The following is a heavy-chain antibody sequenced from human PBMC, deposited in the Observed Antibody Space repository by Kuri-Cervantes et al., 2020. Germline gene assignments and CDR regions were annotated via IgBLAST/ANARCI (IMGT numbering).Heavy chain of an antibody. D-gene: IGHD2-15*01. CDR3: AREAIVVVVAATRGHYYYMDV. Sequence: GESLKISCAASGFTFSSYSMNWVRQAPGKGLEWVSYISSSSSTIYYADSVKGRFTISRDNAKNSLYLQMNSLRAEDTAVYYCAREAIVVVVAATRGHYYYMDVWGKGTTVTVSS. CDR2: ISSSSSTI. V-gene: IGHV3-48*01. CDR1: GFTFSSYS. J-gene: IGHJ6*03.